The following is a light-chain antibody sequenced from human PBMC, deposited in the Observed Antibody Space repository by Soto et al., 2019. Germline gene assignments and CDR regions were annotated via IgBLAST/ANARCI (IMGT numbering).Light chain of an antibody. CDR3: SSYTSSSTAPYV. CDR2: DVS. J-gene: IGLJ1*01. V-gene: IGLV2-14*03. CDR1: SSDVGAFNH. Sequence: QSVLTQPASVSGSPGQSIAISCTGTSSDVGAFNHVSWYQQHPGKAPKLMIYDVSNRPSGVSDRFSGSKSGNTASLTISGLQAEDEADYYRSSYTSSSTAPYVFGTGTKVTVL.